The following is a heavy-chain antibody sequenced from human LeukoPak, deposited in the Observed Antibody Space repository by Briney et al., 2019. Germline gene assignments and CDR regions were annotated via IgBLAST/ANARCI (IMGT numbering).Heavy chain of an antibody. CDR2: INPNSGGT. CDR1: GYTFTGYY. V-gene: IGHV1-2*02. CDR3: ARARGYYYDSSGYYGGHYYYMDV. Sequence: ASVKVSCKASGYTFTGYYMHWVRQAPGQGLEWMGWINPNSGGTNYAQKFQGRVTMTRDTSISTAYMELSRLRSDDTAVYYCARARGYYYDSSGYYGGHYYYMDVWGKGTTVTVSS. D-gene: IGHD3-22*01. J-gene: IGHJ6*03.